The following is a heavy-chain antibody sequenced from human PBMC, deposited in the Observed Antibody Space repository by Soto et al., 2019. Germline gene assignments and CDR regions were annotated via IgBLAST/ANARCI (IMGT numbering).Heavy chain of an antibody. CDR1: GYTFTNNV. CDR2: ISADNGNT. J-gene: IGHJ4*01. Sequence: QVQLVQSGAEEKKPGASVKVSCKASGYTFTNNVMHWVRQAPGQRLEWMGWISADNGNTKYSQKFQGRVTITRDTSANTAYMELSSLRSEDTAVYYCARGEKGTISDYWGHGTLVTVSS. V-gene: IGHV1-3*05. CDR3: ARGEKGTISDY. D-gene: IGHD1-1*01.